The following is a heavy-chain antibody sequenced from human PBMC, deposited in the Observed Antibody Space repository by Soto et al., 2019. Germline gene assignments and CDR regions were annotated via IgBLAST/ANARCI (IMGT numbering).Heavy chain of an antibody. J-gene: IGHJ4*02. V-gene: IGHV3-21*01. Sequence: VQLVESGGGLVKPGGSLRLSCAASGFTFSSYSMNWVRQAPGKGLEWVSSISSSSSYIYYADSVKGRFTISRDNAKNSLYLHMNSLRAEGTAVYYCARDHFSSTSCYSFWGQGTLVTVSS. CDR3: ARDHFSSTSCYSF. D-gene: IGHD2-2*01. CDR1: GFTFSSYS. CDR2: ISSSSSYI.